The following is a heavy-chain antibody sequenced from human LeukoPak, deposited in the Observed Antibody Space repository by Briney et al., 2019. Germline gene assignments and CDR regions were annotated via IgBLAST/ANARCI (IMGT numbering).Heavy chain of an antibody. CDR2: IIDSGSS. D-gene: IGHD6-19*01. CDR3: AKGAGWYNY. Sequence: SETLPLTCTGPGDPITTYHWSWIRQPPAKGLEWIGFIIDSGSSTYSSSLQSRVAMSMDTSNNQFSLKLSSVTAADTAVYYCAKGAGWYNYWGQGTLVSVSS. J-gene: IGHJ4*02. V-gene: IGHV4-59*01. CDR1: GDPITTYH.